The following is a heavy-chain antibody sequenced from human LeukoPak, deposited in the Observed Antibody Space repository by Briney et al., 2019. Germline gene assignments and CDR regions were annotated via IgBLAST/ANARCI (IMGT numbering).Heavy chain of an antibody. CDR2: ISSSSSYI. CDR1: GFTFSSYS. CDR3: ARDRVVRGVDFDY. Sequence: PGGSLRLSCAASGFTFSSYSMNWVRQAPGKGLEWVSSISSSSSYIYYADSVKGRFTISRDNAKNSLYLQMNSLRAEDTAVYYCARDRVVRGVDFDYWGQGTLVTVSS. J-gene: IGHJ4*02. V-gene: IGHV3-21*01. D-gene: IGHD3-10*01.